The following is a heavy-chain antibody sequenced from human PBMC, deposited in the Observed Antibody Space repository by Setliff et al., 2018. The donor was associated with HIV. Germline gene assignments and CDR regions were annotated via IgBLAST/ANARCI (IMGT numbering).Heavy chain of an antibody. V-gene: IGHV1-69*13. CDR3: ARGYYDSSGYENWFDP. CDR2: IIPMFETA. D-gene: IGHD3-22*01. Sequence: SVMVSCKASGGSFSSYAISWVRQAPGQGLEWVGGIIPMFETAKYAQKFQGRVTITADESTSTAYMELSSLRSEDTAVFYCARGYYDSSGYENWFDPWGQGTLVTVSS. CDR1: GGSFSSYA. J-gene: IGHJ5*02.